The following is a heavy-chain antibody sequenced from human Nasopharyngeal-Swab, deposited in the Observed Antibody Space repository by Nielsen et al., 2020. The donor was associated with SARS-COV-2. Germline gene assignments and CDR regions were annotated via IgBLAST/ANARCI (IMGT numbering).Heavy chain of an antibody. CDR3: ARVRRIAAAASYGMDV. V-gene: IGHV1-46*01. Sequence: ASVKVSCKASRYTFTSYYMHWVRQAPGQGLEWMGIINPSGGSTSYAQKFQGRVTMTRDTSTSTVYMELSSLRSEDTAVYYCARVRRIAAAASYGMDVWGQGTTVTVSS. CDR2: INPSGGST. D-gene: IGHD6-13*01. J-gene: IGHJ6*02. CDR1: RYTFTSYY.